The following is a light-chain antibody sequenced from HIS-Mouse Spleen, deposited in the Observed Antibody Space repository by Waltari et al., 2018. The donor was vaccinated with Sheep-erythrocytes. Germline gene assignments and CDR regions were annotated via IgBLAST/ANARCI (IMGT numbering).Light chain of an antibody. Sequence: SYELTQPPSVSVSPGQTASITCSGDKLGDKYACWYQQKPGQSPVLVIYQDSKRPSGIPERLAGSNVGNTATVNISRVEAGDEADYYCQVWDSSSDHPVFGGGTKLTVL. CDR2: QDS. V-gene: IGLV3-1*01. J-gene: IGLJ3*02. CDR1: KLGDKY. CDR3: QVWDSSSDHPV.